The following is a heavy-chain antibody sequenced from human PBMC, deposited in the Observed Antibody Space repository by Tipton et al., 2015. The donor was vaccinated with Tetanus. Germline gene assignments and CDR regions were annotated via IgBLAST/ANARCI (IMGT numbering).Heavy chain of an antibody. V-gene: IGHV3-23*01. CDR1: GFTFSSYA. Sequence: SLRLSCAASGFTFSSYAMSWVRQAPGKGLEWVSAISGSGGSTYYADSVKGRFTISRDNSKNTLYLQMNSLRAEDTAVYYCAPPRVSSGWSQTNIDYWGQGTLVTVSS. CDR2: ISGSGGST. D-gene: IGHD6-19*01. CDR3: APPRVSSGWSQTNIDY. J-gene: IGHJ4*02.